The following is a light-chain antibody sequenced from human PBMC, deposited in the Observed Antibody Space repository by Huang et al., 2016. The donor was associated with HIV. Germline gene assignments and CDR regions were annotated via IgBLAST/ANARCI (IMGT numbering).Light chain of an antibody. J-gene: IGKJ4*01. CDR1: QRVNSH. V-gene: IGKV3-11*01. CDR2: DVS. Sequence: IVLTQPPATLSLSLGERATPSCRASQRVNSHLAWYQQKPGQAPRLLIYDVSNRAACIPAGFSGSGSGADFTLTISSLVPEDFAVYYCQQRTNWPRLTFGGGTKVEIK. CDR3: QQRTNWPRLT.